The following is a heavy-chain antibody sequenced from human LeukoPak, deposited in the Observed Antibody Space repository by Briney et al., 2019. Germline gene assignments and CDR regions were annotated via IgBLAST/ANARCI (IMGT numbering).Heavy chain of an antibody. J-gene: IGHJ5*02. Sequence: GASVTVSCKASGGTFSSYAISWVRQAPGQGLEWMGGIIPIFGTANYAQKFQGRVTITTDESTSTAYMELSSLRSEDTAVYYCARDFRGSSSWYGWFNPWGQGTLVTVSS. CDR2: IIPIFGTA. V-gene: IGHV1-69*05. CDR3: ARDFRGSSSWYGWFNP. CDR1: GGTFSSYA. D-gene: IGHD6-13*01.